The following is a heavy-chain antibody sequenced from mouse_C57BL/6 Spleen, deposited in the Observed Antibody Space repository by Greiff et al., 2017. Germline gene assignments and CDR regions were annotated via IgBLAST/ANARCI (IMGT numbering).Heavy chain of an antibody. CDR2: ISYDGSN. D-gene: IGHD1-1*01. V-gene: IGHV3-6*01. J-gene: IGHJ4*01. Sequence: EVQLQESGPGLVKPSQSLSLTCSVTGYSITSGYYWNWIRQFPGNKLEWMGYISYDGSNNSNPSLKNRISITRDTSKNQFFLKLNSVTTEDTATYYCAKGLRSAMDYWGQGTSVTVSS. CDR3: AKGLRSAMDY. CDR1: GYSITSGYY.